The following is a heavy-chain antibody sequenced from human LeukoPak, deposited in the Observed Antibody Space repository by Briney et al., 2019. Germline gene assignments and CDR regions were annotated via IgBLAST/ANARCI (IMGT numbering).Heavy chain of an antibody. J-gene: IGHJ4*02. CDR3: ARGGYYYDSSGQNHDY. CDR2: INPSGGST. V-gene: IGHV1-46*01. D-gene: IGHD3-22*01. Sequence: SVKLSCTASGYTFTSYYMHWVRQAPGQGLEWMGIINPSGGSTSYAQKFHSRVTMTRDTSTSTVYMELSSLRSEDTAVYYCARGGYYYDSSGQNHDYWGQGTLVTVSS. CDR1: GYTFTSYY.